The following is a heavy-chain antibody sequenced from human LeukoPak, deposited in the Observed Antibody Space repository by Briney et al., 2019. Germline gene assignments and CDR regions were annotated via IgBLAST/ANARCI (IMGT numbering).Heavy chain of an antibody. D-gene: IGHD3-22*01. CDR2: ISAYNGNT. Sequence: GASVKVSCKASGYTFTSYGISWVRQAPGQGLEWMGWISAYNGNTNYAQNLQGRVTMTTDTSTSTAYMELRCLRSDDTAVYYCARDHYYYYDSSGYRNYFDYWGQGTLVTVSS. CDR3: ARDHYYYYDSSGYRNYFDY. V-gene: IGHV1-18*01. CDR1: GYTFTSYG. J-gene: IGHJ4*02.